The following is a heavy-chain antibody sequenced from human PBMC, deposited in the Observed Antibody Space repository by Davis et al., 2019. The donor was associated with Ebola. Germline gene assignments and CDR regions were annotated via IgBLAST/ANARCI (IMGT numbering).Heavy chain of an antibody. CDR1: GYSFTSYR. V-gene: IGHV5-51*01. Sequence: PGGSLRLSCKGSGYSFTSYRIGWVRQMPGKGLEWMGIIYPGDSDTRYSPSFQGQVTISADKSISTAYLQWSSLKASDTAMYYCARPRDFWSGHYQGYYFDYWGQGTLVTVSS. J-gene: IGHJ4*02. D-gene: IGHD3-3*01. CDR3: ARPRDFWSGHYQGYYFDY. CDR2: IYPGDSDT.